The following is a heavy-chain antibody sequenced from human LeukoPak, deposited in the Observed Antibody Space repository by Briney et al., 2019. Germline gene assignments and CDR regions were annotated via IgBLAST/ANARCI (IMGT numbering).Heavy chain of an antibody. J-gene: IGHJ4*02. CDR3: STDPYYYDSSGYYGFDH. D-gene: IGHD3-22*01. CDR1: GFTFSAYG. CDR2: IKSKTDGGTT. V-gene: IGHV3-15*01. Sequence: GGSLRLSCAASGFTFSAYGMNWVRQAPGKGLEWVGRIKSKTDGGTTDYAAPVKGRFRISRDDSKNTLYLQMNSLKTEDTAVYYCSTDPYYYDSSGYYGFDHWGQGTLVTVSS.